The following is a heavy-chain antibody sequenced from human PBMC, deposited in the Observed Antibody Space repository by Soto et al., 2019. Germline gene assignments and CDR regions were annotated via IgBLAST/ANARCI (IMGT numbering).Heavy chain of an antibody. CDR3: GKAAHHVMQWFNR. V-gene: IGHV4-59*01. J-gene: IGHJ4*02. D-gene: IGHD3-22*01. Sequence: SETLSLTCTVSGGSMTPYYWTWIRQSPGKGLEWIGYISFNGTTDYNPSLKSRLTMSVDTSKNQFSMKLSSVSAADTAVYYCGKAAHHVMQWFNRWVPGILVTVSS. CDR2: ISFNGTT. CDR1: GGSMTPYY.